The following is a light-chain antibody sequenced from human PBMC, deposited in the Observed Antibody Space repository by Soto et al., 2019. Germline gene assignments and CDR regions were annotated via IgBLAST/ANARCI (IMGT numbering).Light chain of an antibody. CDR1: QSVSSY. J-gene: IGKJ1*01. CDR3: QEYNTWPWT. CDR2: GAS. Sequence: EIVLTQSPDTLSLSPGEIATLSFSASQSVSSYLAWYQQKLGQAPRVLIYGASTRATGIPARFTGSGSGTEFILTITSLQSEDSAVYYCQEYNTWPWTFGQGTKVDIK. V-gene: IGKV3-15*01.